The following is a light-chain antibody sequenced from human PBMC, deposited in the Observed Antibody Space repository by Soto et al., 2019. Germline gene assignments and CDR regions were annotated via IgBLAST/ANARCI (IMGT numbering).Light chain of an antibody. CDR2: KAS. CDR3: PYWDAYSWT. J-gene: IGKJ1*01. V-gene: IGKV1-5*03. Sequence: DIQMTQSPSTLSASVGDRVTITCRASQSITDWLAWYQQKPGKAPKFLIYKASNLEGGVPSRFSRSGSGTEFTLFISSVQPDDFATYYGPYWDAYSWTLGQGTKVEIK. CDR1: QSITDW.